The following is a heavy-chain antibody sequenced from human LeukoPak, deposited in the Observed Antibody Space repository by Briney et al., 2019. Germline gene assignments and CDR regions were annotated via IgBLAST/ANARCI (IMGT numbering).Heavy chain of an antibody. CDR1: GGSIGSGGYS. Sequence: PSQTLSLTCAVSGGSIGSGGYSWSWIRQPPGKGLEWIGRIYTSGSTNYNPSLKSRVTISVDTSKNQFSLKLSSVTAADTAVYYCARDGGRDGYNLFDYWGQGTLVTVSS. D-gene: IGHD5-24*01. CDR2: IYTSGST. J-gene: IGHJ4*02. V-gene: IGHV4-61*02. CDR3: ARDGGRDGYNLFDY.